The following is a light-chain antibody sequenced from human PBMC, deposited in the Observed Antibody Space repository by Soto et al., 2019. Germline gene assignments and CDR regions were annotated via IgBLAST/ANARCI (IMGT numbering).Light chain of an antibody. Sequence: QTVVTQEPSFSVSPGGTITLTCGLSSGSVSTNNYPSWYQQTPGQAPRTLIYNTNTRSSGVPDRFSGSILGNQAALTITGAQAEDEADYYCQSYDSSLSGYVFGTGTKVTVL. CDR2: NTN. J-gene: IGLJ1*01. V-gene: IGLV8-61*01. CDR1: SGSVSTNNY. CDR3: QSYDSSLSGYV.